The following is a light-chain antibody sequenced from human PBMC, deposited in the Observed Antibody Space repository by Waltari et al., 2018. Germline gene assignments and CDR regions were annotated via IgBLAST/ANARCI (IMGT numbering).Light chain of an antibody. CDR2: QDA. CDR1: NLENKY. CDR3: QAWDSSTPWV. J-gene: IGLJ3*02. V-gene: IGLV3-1*01. Sequence: SYELTQPSSVSVSPGQTASITCSGDNLENKYVSWYQQRPGQSPVLVIYQDAKRPAVIPDRFCGSNSGNTATLTISGTQAMDEADYYCQAWDSSTPWVFGGGTKVTVL.